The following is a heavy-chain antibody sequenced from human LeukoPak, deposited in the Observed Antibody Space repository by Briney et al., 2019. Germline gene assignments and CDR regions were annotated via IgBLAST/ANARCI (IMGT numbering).Heavy chain of an antibody. CDR2: ISYDGSNK. D-gene: IGHD6-13*01. V-gene: IGHV3-30-3*01. CDR3: AREQQLVVNWFDP. CDR1: GFTFSSYA. Sequence: PGGSLRLSCVASGFTFSSYAMHWVRQAPGKGLEWVAVISYDGSNKYYADSVKGRFTISRDNSKITLYLQMNSLRAEDTAVYYCAREQQLVVNWFDPWGQGTLVTVSS. J-gene: IGHJ5*02.